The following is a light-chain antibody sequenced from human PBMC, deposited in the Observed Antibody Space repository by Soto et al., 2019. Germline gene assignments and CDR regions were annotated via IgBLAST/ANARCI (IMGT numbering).Light chain of an antibody. Sequence: VLTQSPATLSLSPGERATLFCRASQSISTYLAWYQQKCGQAPRLLIYDASNRSTGIPARFSGGGSGTDFTLTVSSLDPEDFAVYYCQRRSNWPPTFGQGTKLEI. J-gene: IGKJ2*01. CDR3: QRRSNWPPT. V-gene: IGKV3-11*01. CDR2: DAS. CDR1: QSISTY.